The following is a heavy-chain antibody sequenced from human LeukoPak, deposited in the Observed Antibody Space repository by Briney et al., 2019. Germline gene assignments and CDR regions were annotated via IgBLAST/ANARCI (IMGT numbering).Heavy chain of an antibody. CDR3: ARDGGGNDS. Sequence: PSETLSLTCGVSGGSISSTNWWAWVRQSPGKGLEWIGQIHHSGSSNYNPSLKSRLTISVDKSNNQFSLKLRFVTAADTAVYYCARDGGGNDSWGQGTLVTVSS. V-gene: IGHV4-4*02. D-gene: IGHD4-23*01. J-gene: IGHJ5*02. CDR2: IHHSGSS. CDR1: GGSISSTNW.